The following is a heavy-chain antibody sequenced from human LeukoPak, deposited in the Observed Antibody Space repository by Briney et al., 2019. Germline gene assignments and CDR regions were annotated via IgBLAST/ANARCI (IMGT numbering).Heavy chain of an antibody. Sequence: PSETLSLTCTVSGGSISSSSYYWGWIRQPPGKGLEWIGSIYHSGSTYYNPSLKSRVTISIDTSKNQFSLKLSSVTAADTAVYYCARGSAQQQPDAFDIWGQGTMVTVSS. D-gene: IGHD6-13*01. V-gene: IGHV4-39*07. J-gene: IGHJ3*02. CDR2: IYHSGST. CDR1: GGSISSSSYY. CDR3: ARGSAQQQPDAFDI.